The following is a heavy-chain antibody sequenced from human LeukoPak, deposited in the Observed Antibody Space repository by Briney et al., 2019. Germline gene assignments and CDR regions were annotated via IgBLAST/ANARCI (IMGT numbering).Heavy chain of an antibody. Sequence: SETLSLTCTVSGGSISSSSYYWGWIRQPPGKGLEWIGSIYYSGSTYYNPPLKSRVTIPVDTSKNQFSLKLSSVTAADTAVYYCARESVAPYYFDYWGQGTLVTVSS. V-gene: IGHV4-39*02. CDR1: GGSISSSSYY. CDR2: IYYSGST. J-gene: IGHJ4*02. CDR3: ARESVAPYYFDY.